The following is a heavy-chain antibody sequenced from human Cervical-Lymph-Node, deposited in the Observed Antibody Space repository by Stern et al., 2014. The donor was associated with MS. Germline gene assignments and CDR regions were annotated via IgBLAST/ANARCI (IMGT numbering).Heavy chain of an antibody. J-gene: IGHJ4*02. CDR3: ARGYTTSSGRPDY. CDR1: GGSTSSYY. V-gene: IGHV4-59*08. Sequence: VQLEESGPGLVKPSETLSLTCTVSGGSTSSYYWSWIRQPPGKGLEWIGYISSSGGTKYNPSLKSRVTISLDTSKNQFSLNPSFVTAADTAVYYCARGYTTSSGRPDYWGQGTLVTVSS. D-gene: IGHD6-6*01. CDR2: ISSSGGT.